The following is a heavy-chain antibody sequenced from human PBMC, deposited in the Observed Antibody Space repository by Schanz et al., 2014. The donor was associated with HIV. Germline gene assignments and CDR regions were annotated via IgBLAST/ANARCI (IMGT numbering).Heavy chain of an antibody. D-gene: IGHD2-2*01. CDR3: AKVGRIYSTTWIDY. CDR2: ISYDGSNK. CDR1: GFTFSSHG. J-gene: IGHJ4*02. Sequence: VQLLESGGGLVQPGGSLRLSCAASGFTFSSHGMHWVRQAPGKGLEWVAVISYDGSNKYYADSVKGRFTISRDNSKNTLYLQMNSLRAEDTAVYYCAKVGRIYSTTWIDYWGQGTLVTVSS. V-gene: IGHV3-30*18.